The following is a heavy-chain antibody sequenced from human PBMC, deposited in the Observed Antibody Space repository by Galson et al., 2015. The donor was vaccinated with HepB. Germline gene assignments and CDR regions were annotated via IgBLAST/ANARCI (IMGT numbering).Heavy chain of an antibody. CDR1: GYTFTSYG. Sequence: SVKVSCKASGYTFTSYGISWVRQAPGQGLEWMGWISAYNGNTNYAQKLQGRVTMTTDTSTSTAYMELRSLRSDDTAVYYCARDLGDYPDNWFDPWGQGTLVTVSS. V-gene: IGHV1-18*01. CDR3: ARDLGDYPDNWFDP. CDR2: ISAYNGNT. J-gene: IGHJ5*02. D-gene: IGHD4-17*01.